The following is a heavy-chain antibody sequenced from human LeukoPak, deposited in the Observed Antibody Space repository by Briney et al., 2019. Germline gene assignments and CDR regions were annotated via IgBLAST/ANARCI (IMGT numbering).Heavy chain of an antibody. CDR2: IRFDGSNE. V-gene: IGHV3-30*02. J-gene: IGHJ3*02. CDR3: ARGPPGAFDI. Sequence: GGSLRLSCAASGFTFSSYGMHWVRQAPGKGLEWVALIRFDGSNEYYAESVKGRFTISRDNAKNSLYLQMNSLRAEDTALYYCARGPPGAFDIWGQGTMVTVSS. CDR1: GFTFSSYG.